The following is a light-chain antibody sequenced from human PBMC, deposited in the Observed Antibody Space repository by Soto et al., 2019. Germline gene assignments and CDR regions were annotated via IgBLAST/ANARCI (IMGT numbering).Light chain of an antibody. CDR2: GAS. CDR3: QQYINWPRT. CDR1: SYHNN. Sequence: SYHNNVAWYQQLRAQAPRLLIWGASSRATGIPHRFSGSWSRTEFSLTVSSLQSEEGEVYYCQQYINWPRTLGGGTK. J-gene: IGKJ4*01. V-gene: IGKV3D-15*01.